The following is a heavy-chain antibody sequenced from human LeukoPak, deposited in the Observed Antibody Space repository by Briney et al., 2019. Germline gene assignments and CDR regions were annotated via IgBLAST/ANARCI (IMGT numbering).Heavy chain of an antibody. CDR1: GGSISSYY. J-gene: IGHJ4*02. D-gene: IGHD5-18*01. V-gene: IGHV4-4*07. CDR2: IYTSGST. CDR3: ARDYTAMAYFDY. Sequence: SETLSLTCTVSGGSISSYYWSWIRQPAGKGLEWIGRIYTSGSTNYNPSLKSRVTMSVDTSKNQFSLKLSPVTAADTAVYYCARDYTAMAYFDYWGQGTLVTVSS.